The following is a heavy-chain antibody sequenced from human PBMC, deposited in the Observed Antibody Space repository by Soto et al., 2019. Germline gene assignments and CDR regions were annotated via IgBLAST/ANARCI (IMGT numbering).Heavy chain of an antibody. V-gene: IGHV4-59*01. CDR1: GGSISSYY. J-gene: IGHJ6*03. CDR2: IYYSGST. Sequence: SETLSLTCTVSGGSISSYYWSWIRQPPGKGLEWIGYIYYSGSTNYNPSLKSRVTISVDTSKNQFSLKLSSVAAADTAVYYCARAMSYGDYAYYYYYMDVWGKGTKVTVSS. D-gene: IGHD4-17*01. CDR3: ARAMSYGDYAYYYYYMDV.